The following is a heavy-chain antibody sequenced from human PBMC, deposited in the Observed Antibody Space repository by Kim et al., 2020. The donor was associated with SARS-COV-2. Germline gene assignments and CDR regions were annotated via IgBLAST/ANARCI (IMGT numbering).Heavy chain of an antibody. D-gene: IGHD3-3*01. J-gene: IGHJ6*02. CDR3: ARDGSESITIFGVVIIAYGMDV. Sequence: ASVKVSCKASGYTFTSYYMHWVRQAPGQGLEWMGIINPSGGSTSYAQKFQGRVTMTRDTSTSTVYMELSSLRSEDTAVYYCARDGSESITIFGVVIIAYGMDVWGQGTTVTVSS. V-gene: IGHV1-46*01. CDR2: INPSGGST. CDR1: GYTFTSYY.